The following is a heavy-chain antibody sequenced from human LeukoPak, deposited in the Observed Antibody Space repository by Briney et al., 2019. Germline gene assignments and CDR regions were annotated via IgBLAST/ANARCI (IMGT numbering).Heavy chain of an antibody. J-gene: IGHJ4*02. Sequence: GGSLRLSCAASGLTFSSHWMHWVRQAPGKGLVWVSRITNDGSSTTYADSVKGRFTISRDNAKNSLYLQMNSLRAEDTAVYYCARAPTDYYYDSSGYHTDYWGQGTLVTVSS. D-gene: IGHD3-22*01. CDR2: ITNDGSST. CDR1: GLTFSSHW. CDR3: ARAPTDYYYDSSGYHTDY. V-gene: IGHV3-74*01.